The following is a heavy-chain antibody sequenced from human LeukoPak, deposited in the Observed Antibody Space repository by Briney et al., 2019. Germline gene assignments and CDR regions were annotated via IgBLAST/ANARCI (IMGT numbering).Heavy chain of an antibody. CDR1: GFTFSSYS. CDR2: ISSSSSYI. V-gene: IGHV3-21*01. J-gene: IGHJ5*02. Sequence: GGSLRLSCAASGFTFSSYSMNWVRQAPGKGLEWVSSISSSSSYIYYADSVKGRFTISRDNAKNSLYLQMNSLRAEDTAVYYCARAGLRLGELSTPAWFDPWGQGTLVTVSS. CDR3: ARAGLRLGELSTPAWFDP. D-gene: IGHD3-16*02.